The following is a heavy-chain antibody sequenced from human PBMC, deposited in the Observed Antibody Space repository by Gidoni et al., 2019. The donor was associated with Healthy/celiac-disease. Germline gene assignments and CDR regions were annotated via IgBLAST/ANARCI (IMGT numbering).Heavy chain of an antibody. V-gene: IGHV4-4*07. Sequence: QVQLQESGPGLVQPSETLSLTCTVSGGPISSSYWSWLRQPAGKGLEWIARIYTSGSTNDNPSLKSRVTMSVDTSKNQFSLKLSSVTAADTAVYYCARGYCSSTSCYKGAGYYYGMDVWGQGTTVTVSS. D-gene: IGHD2-2*02. CDR1: GGPISSSY. CDR2: IYTSGST. CDR3: ARGYCSSTSCYKGAGYYYGMDV. J-gene: IGHJ6*02.